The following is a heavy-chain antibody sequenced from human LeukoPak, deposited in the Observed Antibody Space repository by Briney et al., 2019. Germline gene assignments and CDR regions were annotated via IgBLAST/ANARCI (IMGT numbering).Heavy chain of an antibody. J-gene: IGHJ5*02. CDR2: IYYSGST. D-gene: IGHD6-19*01. Sequence: KPSETLSLTCTVSGGSISSSSYYWGWIRQPPGKGLEWIGSIYYSGSTYYNPSLKSRVTISVDTSKNQFSLKLSSVTAADTAVYYCARDPIEQWLAVPNWFDPWGQGTLVTVSS. V-gene: IGHV4-39*07. CDR3: ARDPIEQWLAVPNWFDP. CDR1: GGSISSSSYY.